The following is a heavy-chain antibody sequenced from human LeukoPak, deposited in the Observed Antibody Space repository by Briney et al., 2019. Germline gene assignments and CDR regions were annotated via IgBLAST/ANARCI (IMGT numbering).Heavy chain of an antibody. CDR2: IRNVGAKT. D-gene: IGHD3-16*02. CDR3: AKDGVILAPGVYWYMDV. CDR1: TFTFSDYG. V-gene: IGHV3-30*02. J-gene: IGHJ6*03. Sequence: GGSLRLSCVGSTFTFSDYGMHWVRQAPGKGLEWVAFIRNVGAKTYYADSAKGRFTISRDNFRNTLYLQMNSLTAEDTAVFYCAKDGVILAPGVYWYMDVWGRGTTVTVSS.